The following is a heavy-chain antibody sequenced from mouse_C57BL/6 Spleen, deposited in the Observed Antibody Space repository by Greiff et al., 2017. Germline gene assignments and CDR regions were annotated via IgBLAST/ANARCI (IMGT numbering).Heavy chain of an antibody. CDR2: LDPENGDT. CDR1: GFNIKDDY. V-gene: IGHV14-4*01. J-gene: IGHJ3*01. D-gene: IGHD2-1*01. CDR3: TTKRGNYPFAY. Sequence: VQLQQSGAELVRPGASVKLSCTASGFNIKDDYMHWVKQRPEQGLEWIGWLDPENGDTESASKFQGKATITADTSSNTAYLQLSSLTSEDTAVYYCTTKRGNYPFAYWGQGTLVTVSA.